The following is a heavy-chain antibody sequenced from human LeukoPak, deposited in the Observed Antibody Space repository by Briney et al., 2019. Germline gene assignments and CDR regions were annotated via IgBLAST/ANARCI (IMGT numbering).Heavy chain of an antibody. CDR2: ISGSGDTT. J-gene: IGHJ4*02. CDR1: GFTFSNYA. Sequence: TGGSLRLSCAASGFTFSNYAMSWVRQAPGKGLEWISGISGSGDTTYYADSVKGRFTISRDNSKNTLYLQMNSLRAEDTAVYYCTSQGSITGTTASGVRWGQGTLVTVSS. CDR3: TSQGSITGTTASGVR. V-gene: IGHV3-23*01. D-gene: IGHD1-20*01.